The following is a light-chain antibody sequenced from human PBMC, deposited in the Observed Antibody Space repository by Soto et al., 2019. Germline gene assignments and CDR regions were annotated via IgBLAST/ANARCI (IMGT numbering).Light chain of an antibody. CDR3: QHYNSYSEA. V-gene: IGKV1-5*03. CDR1: QSIRTS. J-gene: IGKJ1*01. Sequence: DIQMTQSPSTLSAFVGDRVTITCRASQSIRTSLAWYQQKPGKAPKLLIYLASSLQSGVPARFSGSGSGTEFTLTISSLQPDDFATYYCQHYNSYSEAFGQGTKVDI. CDR2: LAS.